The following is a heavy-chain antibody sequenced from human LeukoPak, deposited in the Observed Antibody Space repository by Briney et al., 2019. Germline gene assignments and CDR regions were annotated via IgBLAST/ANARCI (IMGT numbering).Heavy chain of an antibody. CDR3: AKEYKRIAAAGTQFGGDY. Sequence: GGSLRLSCAASGFTFSSYAMSWVRQAPGKGLEWVSAISGSGGSTYYADSVKGRFTISRDNSKNTLYLQMNSLRAEDTAVYYCAKEYKRIAAAGTQFGGDYWGQGTLVTVS. CDR1: GFTFSSYA. D-gene: IGHD6-13*01. J-gene: IGHJ4*02. V-gene: IGHV3-23*01. CDR2: ISGSGGST.